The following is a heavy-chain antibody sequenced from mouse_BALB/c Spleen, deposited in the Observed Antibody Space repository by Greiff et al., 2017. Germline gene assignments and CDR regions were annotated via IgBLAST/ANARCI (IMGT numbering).Heavy chain of an antibody. J-gene: IGHJ2*01. Sequence: EVQLQESGPGLVKPSQSLSLTCSVTGYSITSGYYWNWIRQFPGNKLEWMGYISYDGSNNYNPSLKNRISITRDTSKNQFFLKLNSVTTEDTATYYCARERDDGYYGDGGYFDYWGQGTTLTVSA. V-gene: IGHV3-6*02. CDR2: ISYDGSN. D-gene: IGHD2-3*01. CDR1: GYSITSGYY. CDR3: ARERDDGYYGDGGYFDY.